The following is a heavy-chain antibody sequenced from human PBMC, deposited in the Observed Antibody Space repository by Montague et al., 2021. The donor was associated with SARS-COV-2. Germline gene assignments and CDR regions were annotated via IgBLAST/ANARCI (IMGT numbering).Heavy chain of an antibody. CDR2: IYYRGAT. D-gene: IGHD1-1*01. V-gene: IGHV4-59*12. J-gene: IGHJ4*02. CDR3: ARVGGNEYRFFDY. Sequence: SETLSLTCSVSGGSISSDYWSWIRQSPGKGLEWIGYIYYRGATNYNPSLKSRVTISVDTSNNQFSLNLSSVTAADTAVYYCARVGGNEYRFFDYWGQGSLVTVSS. CDR1: GGSISSDY.